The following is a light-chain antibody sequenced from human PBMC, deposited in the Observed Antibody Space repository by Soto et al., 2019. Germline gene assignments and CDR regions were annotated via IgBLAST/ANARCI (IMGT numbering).Light chain of an antibody. CDR2: AAS. V-gene: IGKV1D-16*01. CDR1: QDIDTW. Sequence: DIQMTQSPSSVSASVGDRVTITCRASQDIDTWLAWYQQKPGKAPKLLIYAASGLQSGVPSRFSGSGSGTEFTLTISSLQPDDFATYYCQQYNSYSWTFGQGTKVDIK. CDR3: QQYNSYSWT. J-gene: IGKJ1*01.